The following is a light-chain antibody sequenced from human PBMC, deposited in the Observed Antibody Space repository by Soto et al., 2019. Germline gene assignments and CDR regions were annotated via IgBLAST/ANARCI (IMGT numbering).Light chain of an antibody. J-gene: IGLJ2*01. CDR2: EVS. Sequence: QSALTQPASVSGSPGQSITISCTGTSSDVGSYNLVSWYQQHPGKAPKLMIYEVSKRPSGVSNRFSGSKSGNTAALTISGLQAEDEADYYCCSYAGSSAFEGVFGGGTKPTVL. CDR1: SSDVGSYNL. CDR3: CSYAGSSAFEGV. V-gene: IGLV2-23*02.